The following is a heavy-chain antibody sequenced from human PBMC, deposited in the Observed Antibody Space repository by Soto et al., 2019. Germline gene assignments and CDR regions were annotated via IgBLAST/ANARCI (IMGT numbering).Heavy chain of an antibody. CDR2: IWHDGNEK. Sequence: QVQLVESGGGVVQPGRSLRLSWAASGFTISDYGMHWVRQTPGKGLEWVALIWHDGNEKYYADSAKGRFTVSRDNSKNTLYQQMNSLRAEDTALYYCAREFGQYGNYRFDPLGQGTLVAVSS. D-gene: IGHD4-4*01. J-gene: IGHJ5*02. CDR1: GFTISDYG. CDR3: AREFGQYGNYRFDP. V-gene: IGHV3-33*01.